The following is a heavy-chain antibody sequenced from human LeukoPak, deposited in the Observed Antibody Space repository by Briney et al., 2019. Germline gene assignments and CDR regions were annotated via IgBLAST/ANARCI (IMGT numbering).Heavy chain of an antibody. V-gene: IGHV1-24*01. D-gene: IGHD3/OR15-3a*01. CDR2: FRPENDVP. Sequence: ASVRVSCKPSENRLTQLPMHWVRQAPGEGLEWVGGFRPENDVPIYAQKFQGRVAMTTDTSTDTAYMELRSLKSDDTAVYLCATLLDSFWSGHSVPPEDYWGQGTLVTVSS. CDR1: ENRLTQLP. CDR3: ATLLDSFWSGHSVPPEDY. J-gene: IGHJ4*02.